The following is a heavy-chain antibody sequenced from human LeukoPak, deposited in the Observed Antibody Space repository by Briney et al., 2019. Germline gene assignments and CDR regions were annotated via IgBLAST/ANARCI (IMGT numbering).Heavy chain of an antibody. J-gene: IGHJ5*02. V-gene: IGHV5-51*01. CDR2: IFPGDSDT. CDR1: GYKFTNYW. D-gene: IGHD6-6*01. Sequence: GESLKISCKGSGYKFTNYWIGWVRQMPGKGLEWMAIIFPGDSDTRYSPSFRDQVTISANKSISTAYLQWRSLKASDTAMYYCARHPREGSTSSWFDPWGQGTLVTVSS. CDR3: ARHPREGSTSSWFDP.